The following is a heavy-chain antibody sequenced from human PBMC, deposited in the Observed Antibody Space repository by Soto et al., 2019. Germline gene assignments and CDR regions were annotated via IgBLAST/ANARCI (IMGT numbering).Heavy chain of an antibody. Sequence: PXDSLTLAFESSGFTYTKYVMNWVRQAPGKGLEWVAGITGTGGTPFYADSVRGRFVISRDNSKNTVSLHMTSLRAEDTAVYYCAKDFLTGTIDSSGQGALVTVSS. CDR1: GFTYTKYV. J-gene: IGHJ4*02. CDR3: AKDFLTGTIDS. D-gene: IGHD1-1*01. V-gene: IGHV3-23*01. CDR2: ITGTGGTP.